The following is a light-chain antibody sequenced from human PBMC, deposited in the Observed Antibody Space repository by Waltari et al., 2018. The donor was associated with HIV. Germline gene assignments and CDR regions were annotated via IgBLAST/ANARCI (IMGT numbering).Light chain of an antibody. J-gene: IGLJ2*01. CDR2: EVS. CDR3: SSYTSSSTSMVV. V-gene: IGLV2-14*01. Sequence: QSALTQPASVSGSPGQSITISCTGTSSDVGGYNYVSWYQQHPGKAPKLMIYEVSNRPPGVSNRSSGSKSGNTASLTISGLQAEDEADYYCSSYTSSSTSMVVFGGGTKLTVL. CDR1: SSDVGGYNY.